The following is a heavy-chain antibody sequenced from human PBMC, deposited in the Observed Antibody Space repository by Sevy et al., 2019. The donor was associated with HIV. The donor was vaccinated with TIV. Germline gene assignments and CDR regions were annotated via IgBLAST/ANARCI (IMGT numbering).Heavy chain of an antibody. V-gene: IGHV3-7*04. D-gene: IGHD3-16*01. CDR3: VRAGGA. CDR2: IKQDGSEK. Sequence: GGSLRLPCAASGFIFSSYWMSWVRQTPGKGLEWVANIKQDGSEKNYVDSVKGRFTISRDNAKNSLYLQMNSLRVEDTAVFYCVRAGGAWGQGALVTVSS. CDR1: GFIFSSYW. J-gene: IGHJ5*02.